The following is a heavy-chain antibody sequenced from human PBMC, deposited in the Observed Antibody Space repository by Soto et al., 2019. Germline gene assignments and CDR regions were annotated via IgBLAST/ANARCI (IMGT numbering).Heavy chain of an antibody. CDR1: GYSFAGYW. D-gene: IGHD5-18*01. J-gene: IGHJ4*02. V-gene: IGHV5-10-1*01. Sequence: GESLKISCKGSGYSFAGYWITWVRQKPGKGLEWMGRIDPSDSQTYYSPSFRGHVTISVTKSITTVFLQWSSLRASDTAMYYCARQIYDADTGPNFQYYFDSWGQGTPVTVSS. CDR3: ARQIYDADTGPNFQYYFDS. CDR2: IDPSDSQT.